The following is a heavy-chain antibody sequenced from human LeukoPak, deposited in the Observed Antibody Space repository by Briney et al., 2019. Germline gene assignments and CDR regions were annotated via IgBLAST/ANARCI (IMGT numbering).Heavy chain of an antibody. D-gene: IGHD3-10*01. J-gene: IGHJ4*02. CDR2: IHPSGST. V-gene: IGHV4-4*07. Sequence: PSETLSLTCTVSGDSISSYYWSWIRQPAGKGLEWIGRIHPSGSTNYNPSLKSRVTISVDTSKNQFSLKLGSVTAADTAVYYCARHVRGYYGSGSFACPPDYWGQGTLVTVSS. CDR1: GDSISSYY. CDR3: ARHVRGYYGSGSFACPPDY.